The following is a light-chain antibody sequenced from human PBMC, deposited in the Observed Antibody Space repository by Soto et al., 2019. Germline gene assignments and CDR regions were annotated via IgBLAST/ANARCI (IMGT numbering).Light chain of an antibody. CDR3: PRT. CDR1: QSISSY. CDR2: AAS. Sequence: DIQMTQSPSSLSASVGDRVTITCRASQSISSYLNWYQQKPGKAPKLLIYAASSLQSGVPSRFSSSGSGTDFPLTISSLQPEDFATYSTPRTFGQGTKVEIK. J-gene: IGKJ1*01. V-gene: IGKV1-39*01.